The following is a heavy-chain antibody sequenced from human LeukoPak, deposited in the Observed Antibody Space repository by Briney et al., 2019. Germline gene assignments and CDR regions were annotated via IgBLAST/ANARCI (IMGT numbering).Heavy chain of an antibody. V-gene: IGHV3-48*01. J-gene: IGHJ3*02. Sequence: GGSLRLSCAASGFTFSSYSMNWVRQAPGKGLEWVSYISSSSSTIYYADSVKGRFTISRDNAKNSLYLQMNSLRAEDTAVYYCARDLEDTVTTYHAFDIWGQGTMVTVSS. CDR2: ISSSSSTI. CDR1: GFTFSSYS. CDR3: ARDLEDTVTTYHAFDI. D-gene: IGHD4-17*01.